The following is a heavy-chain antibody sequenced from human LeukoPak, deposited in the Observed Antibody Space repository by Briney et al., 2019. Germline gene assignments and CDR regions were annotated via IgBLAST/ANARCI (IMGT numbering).Heavy chain of an antibody. V-gene: IGHV3-30*04. CDR2: ISYDGSNK. D-gene: IGHD3-16*01. CDR1: GFTFSSYA. J-gene: IGHJ4*02. Sequence: GGSLRLSCAASGFTFSSYAMSWVRQAPGKGLEWVAVISYDGSNKYYADSVKGRFTISRDNSKNTLYLQMNSLRAEDTAVYYCARDLRGEYFDYWGQGTLVTVSS. CDR3: ARDLRGEYFDY.